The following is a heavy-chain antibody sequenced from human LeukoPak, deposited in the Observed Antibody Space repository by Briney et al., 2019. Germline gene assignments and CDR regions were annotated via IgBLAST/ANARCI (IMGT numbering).Heavy chain of an antibody. CDR3: ARADDSSSGYFDY. CDR1: GFTFSDYY. D-gene: IGHD6-6*01. V-gene: IGHV3-11*04. Sequence: PGGSLRLSCAASGFTFSDYYMSWIRQAPGKGLEWVSYISSSGNSISYADSVKGRLTISRDNAKNSLYLQMNSLRAEDTAVYYCARADDSSSGYFDYWGQGTLVTVSS. J-gene: IGHJ4*02. CDR2: ISSSGNSI.